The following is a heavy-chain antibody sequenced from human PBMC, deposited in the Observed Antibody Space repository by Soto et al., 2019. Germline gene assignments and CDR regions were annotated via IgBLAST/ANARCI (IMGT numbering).Heavy chain of an antibody. V-gene: IGHV3-13*01. J-gene: IGHJ5*02. CDR3: ARAKVRAAGGTVWFDP. CDR2: IGTAGQT. Sequence: EVQLVESGGGLVQPGGSLRLSCAASGFTFSSYDMHWVRQATRKGLEWVSGIGTAGQTFYPDSVKGRFTISRENAKLSLYLQMHSLRAGDTAVYYCARAKVRAAGGTVWFDPWGQGTLVTVSS. D-gene: IGHD3-10*01. CDR1: GFTFSSYD.